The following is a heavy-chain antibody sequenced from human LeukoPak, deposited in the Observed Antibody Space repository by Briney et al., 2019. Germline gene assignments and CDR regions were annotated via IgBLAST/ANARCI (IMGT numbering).Heavy chain of an antibody. V-gene: IGHV4-59*01. J-gene: IGHJ4*02. D-gene: IGHD6-13*01. Sequence: PETLSLTCTVSGASISSYYWSWIRQPPGKGLEWIGYIYYSGSTHYNPSLKSRVTISVDTSKNQFSLRLSSMTAADTAVYYCASGPYPAAGTDHQFDYWGQGTLVTVSS. CDR1: GASISSYY. CDR3: ASGPYPAAGTDHQFDY. CDR2: IYYSGST.